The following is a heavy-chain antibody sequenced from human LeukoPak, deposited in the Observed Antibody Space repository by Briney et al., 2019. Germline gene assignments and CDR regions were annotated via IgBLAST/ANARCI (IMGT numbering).Heavy chain of an antibody. CDR1: GGTFSSYA. J-gene: IGHJ6*04. Sequence: ASVKVSCKASGGTFSSYAISWVRQAPGQGLEWMGGIIPIFGTANYAQKFQGRVTITADKSTSTAYMDLSSLRSEDTAVYYCARDKTEYYDFWSGYYTWGKGTTVTVSS. CDR2: IIPIFGTA. CDR3: ARDKTEYYDFWSGYYT. V-gene: IGHV1-69*06. D-gene: IGHD3-3*01.